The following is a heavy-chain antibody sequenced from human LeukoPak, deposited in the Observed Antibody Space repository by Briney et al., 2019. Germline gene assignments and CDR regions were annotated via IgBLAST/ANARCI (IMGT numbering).Heavy chain of an antibody. V-gene: IGHV3-7*01. Sequence: GGSLRLSCAASGFTVSSNYMSWVRQAPGKGLEWVANIKYDGNEEYYVDSVKGRFTTTRDNAKNSLYLQLNSLRVGDTAVYYCKSGGSAPGSFDYWGQGTLVTVSP. D-gene: IGHD1-1*01. J-gene: IGHJ4*02. CDR2: IKYDGNEE. CDR1: GFTVSSNY. CDR3: KSGGSAPGSFDY.